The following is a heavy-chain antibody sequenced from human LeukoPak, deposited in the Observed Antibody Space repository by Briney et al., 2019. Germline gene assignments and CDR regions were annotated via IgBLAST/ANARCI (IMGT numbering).Heavy chain of an antibody. CDR1: GGSISSYN. D-gene: IGHD3-22*01. J-gene: IGHJ3*02. CDR2: IYYSGNT. Sequence: SETLSLTCTVSGGSISSYNWNWIRQPPGKGLEWIGFIYYSGNTNYNPSLKSRVTISVDTSKNQFSLKLSSVAAADTAVYYCAREGDSSAWGDAFDIWSQGTMVTVSS. V-gene: IGHV4-59*01. CDR3: AREGDSSAWGDAFDI.